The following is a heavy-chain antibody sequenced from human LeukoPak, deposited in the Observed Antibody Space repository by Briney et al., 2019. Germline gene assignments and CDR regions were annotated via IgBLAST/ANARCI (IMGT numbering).Heavy chain of an antibody. D-gene: IGHD5-24*01. CDR3: ARDPSRDGYNYYFDY. V-gene: IGHV1-46*01. CDR1: GYTFTDYY. Sequence: ASVKVSCKASGYTFTDYYMHWVRQAPGQGLEWMGIINPSGGSTSYAQKFQGRVTMTRDTSTSTVYMELSSLRSEDTAVYYCARDPSRDGYNYYFDYWGQGTLVTVSS. CDR2: INPSGGST. J-gene: IGHJ4*02.